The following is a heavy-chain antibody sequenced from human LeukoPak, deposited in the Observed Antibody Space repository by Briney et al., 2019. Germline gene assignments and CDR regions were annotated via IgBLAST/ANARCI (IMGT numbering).Heavy chain of an antibody. Sequence: GASLRLSCAASGFTFSSYAMSWVRQAPGKGLEWVSAISGSGGSTYYADSVKGRFTISRDNSKNTLYLQMNSLRAEDTAVYYCAREMSGIAVAGTSDYWGQGTLVTVSS. D-gene: IGHD6-19*01. V-gene: IGHV3-23*01. CDR2: ISGSGGST. CDR1: GFTFSSYA. J-gene: IGHJ4*02. CDR3: AREMSGIAVAGTSDY.